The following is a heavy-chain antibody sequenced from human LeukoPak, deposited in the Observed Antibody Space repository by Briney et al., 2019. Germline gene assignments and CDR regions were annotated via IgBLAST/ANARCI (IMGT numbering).Heavy chain of an antibody. CDR2: IFSNDEK. D-gene: IGHD3-22*01. Sequence: SGPTLVNPTETLTLTCTVSGFSLSNARMGVSWNRQPPGKALEWLAHIFSNDEKSYSTSLKSRLTISKDTSKSQVVLTMTNMDPVDTATYYCARMLSPSYYDSSGGFDYWGQGTLVTVSS. V-gene: IGHV2-26*01. CDR1: GFSLSNARMG. J-gene: IGHJ4*02. CDR3: ARMLSPSYYDSSGGFDY.